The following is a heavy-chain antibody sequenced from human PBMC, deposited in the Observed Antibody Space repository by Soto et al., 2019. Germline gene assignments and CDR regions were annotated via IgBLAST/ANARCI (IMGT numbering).Heavy chain of an antibody. D-gene: IGHD2-15*01. J-gene: IGHJ4*02. Sequence: EVQLVESGGGLVKPGESLRLSCAASGLSVTDAWIHWVRQAPGKGLEWVGRVKSKANGGTTEYAAPVKGRFTISRDDSENAVFLQMSSLKTEDAAVYYCRLEMVGASPDCWGQGALVTVSS. CDR1: GLSVTDAW. V-gene: IGHV3-15*07. CDR3: RLEMVGASPDC. CDR2: VKSKANGGTT.